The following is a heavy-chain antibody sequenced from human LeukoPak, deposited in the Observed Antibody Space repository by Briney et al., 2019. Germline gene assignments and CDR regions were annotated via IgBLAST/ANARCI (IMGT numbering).Heavy chain of an antibody. V-gene: IGHV5-51*01. Sequence: GESLKISCKGSGYSFTNYWIGWVRQMPGKGLEWMGIIYPGDSDTRYSPSFQGQVTIPADKSISTAYLQWSSLKASDTAMYYCATGHPYSSSWYVGCFQHWGQGTLVTVSS. CDR2: IYPGDSDT. CDR3: ATGHPYSSSWYVGCFQH. D-gene: IGHD6-13*01. CDR1: GYSFTNYW. J-gene: IGHJ1*01.